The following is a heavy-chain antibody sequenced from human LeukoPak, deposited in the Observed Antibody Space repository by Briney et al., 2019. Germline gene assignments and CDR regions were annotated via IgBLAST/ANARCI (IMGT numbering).Heavy chain of an antibody. J-gene: IGHJ5*02. CDR2: ISYDGRNK. Sequence: GGSLRLSCVASGFTFTSYDMSWVRQAPGKGLEWVAVISYDGRNKYYADSVKGRFTISRDNAKNTLNLRMNSLRAEDTAVYYCARDLGQYYDTSDNWFDPWGQGTLVTVSS. CDR1: GFTFTSYD. CDR3: ARDLGQYYDTSDNWFDP. D-gene: IGHD3-22*01. V-gene: IGHV3-30*03.